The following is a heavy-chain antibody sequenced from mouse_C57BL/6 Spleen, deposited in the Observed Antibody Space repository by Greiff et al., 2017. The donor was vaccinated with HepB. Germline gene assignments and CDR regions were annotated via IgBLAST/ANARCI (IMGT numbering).Heavy chain of an antibody. D-gene: IGHD2-10*01. Sequence: VKLMESGAELVKPGASVKISCKASGYAFSSYWMNWVKQRPGKGLEWIGQIYPGDGDTNYNGKFKGKATLTADKSSSTAYMQLSSLTSEDSAVYFCARWGPLLSNWYFDVWGTGTTVTVSS. CDR2: IYPGDGDT. CDR3: ARWGPLLSNWYFDV. CDR1: GYAFSSYW. V-gene: IGHV1-80*01. J-gene: IGHJ1*03.